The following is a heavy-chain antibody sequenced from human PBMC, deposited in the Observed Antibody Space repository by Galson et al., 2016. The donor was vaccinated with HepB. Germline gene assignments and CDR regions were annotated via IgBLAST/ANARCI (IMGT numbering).Heavy chain of an antibody. CDR3: AKGGEWLLYFDY. D-gene: IGHD3-3*01. CDR2: ISGSGGST. J-gene: IGHJ4*02. CDR1: GFTFSYYA. Sequence: SLRLSCAASGFTFSYYAMNWVRQAPGKGLEWVSAISGSGGSTYYADSVKGRFTISRDNSKNTLYPQMNSLRAEDTAVYYCAKGGEWLLYFDYWGQGTLVTVSS. V-gene: IGHV3-23*01.